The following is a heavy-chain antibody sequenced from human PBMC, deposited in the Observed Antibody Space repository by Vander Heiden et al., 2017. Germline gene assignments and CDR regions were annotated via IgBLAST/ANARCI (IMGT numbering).Heavy chain of an antibody. J-gene: IGHJ4*02. CDR2: IKEDASQK. Sequence: EVQLVASGGGLVQPGGSLIPSCAASGFPFRNNWMSWVRQAPGKGLEWVANIKEDASQKYYLDSVRGRFTISRDNAKNSLYLQMDSLRAEDTALYYCATMNTGDYYNDNWGQGTLVTVSS. CDR1: GFPFRNNW. V-gene: IGHV3-7*01. D-gene: IGHD7-27*01. CDR3: ATMNTGDYYNDN.